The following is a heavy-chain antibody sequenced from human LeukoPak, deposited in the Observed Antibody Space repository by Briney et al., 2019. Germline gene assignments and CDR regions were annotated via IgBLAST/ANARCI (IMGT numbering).Heavy chain of an antibody. CDR2: IYYSGST. V-gene: IGHV4-59*08. CDR1: GGSISSYY. CDR3: ARQADSSGYYGFDY. J-gene: IGHJ4*02. Sequence: SETLSLTCTVSGGSISSYYWSWIRQPPGKGLEWIGYIYYSGSTNYNPSLKSRVTISVDTSKNQFSLKLSSVTAADTAVYYCARQADSSGYYGFDYWGQGTLVTVSS. D-gene: IGHD3-22*01.